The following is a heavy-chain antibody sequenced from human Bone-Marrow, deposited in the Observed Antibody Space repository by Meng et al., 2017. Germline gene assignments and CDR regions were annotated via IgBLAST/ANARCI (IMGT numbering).Heavy chain of an antibody. CDR1: GLPFNKYW. CDR3: ARDLAVAGNNYYGMDV. Sequence: GESLKISCAVSGLPFNKYWMSWVRQAPGKGLEWVANIEHDGSAKFYVDSVKGRFTISRDNAKNSLYLQMNSLRAEDTAVYYCARDLAVAGNNYYGMDVWGQGTTVTVSS. D-gene: IGHD6-19*01. J-gene: IGHJ6*02. V-gene: IGHV3-7*01. CDR2: IEHDGSAK.